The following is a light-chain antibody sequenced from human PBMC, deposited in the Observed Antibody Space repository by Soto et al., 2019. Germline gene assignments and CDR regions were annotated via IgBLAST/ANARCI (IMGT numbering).Light chain of an antibody. CDR3: HQYDSWT. Sequence: EILLTQSPCTLSLSPGERATLSCRASQSFNSIYLAWYQQKPGQAPRLLIYGASSRATGIPDRFSGSGSGTDFTLTISTLEPEDFAVYYCHQYDSWTFGQGTKVDIK. J-gene: IGKJ1*01. CDR1: QSFNSIY. V-gene: IGKV3-20*01. CDR2: GAS.